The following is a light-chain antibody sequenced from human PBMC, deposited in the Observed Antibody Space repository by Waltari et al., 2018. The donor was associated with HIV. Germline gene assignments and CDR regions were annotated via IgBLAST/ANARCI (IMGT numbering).Light chain of an antibody. CDR3: AAWDDSLNGYV. J-gene: IGLJ1*01. V-gene: IGLV1-47*01. CDR1: RSNTGINY. CDR2: TNS. Sequence: QSALTQPPSASGTPGQRVTIPCSGSRSNTGINYVSCYQQPPGTAPKLLIYTNSQRPSGVPDRFSGSKSGTAASLAIGGLQSEDEADYYCAAWDDSLNGYVFGTGTKVTVL.